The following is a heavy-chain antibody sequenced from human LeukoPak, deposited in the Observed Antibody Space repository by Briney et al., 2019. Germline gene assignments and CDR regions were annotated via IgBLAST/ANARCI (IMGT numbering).Heavy chain of an antibody. V-gene: IGHV4-34*01. J-gene: IGHJ4*02. CDR3: ASGGTTFGY. CDR1: GGPFSGYY. CDR2: INHSGST. D-gene: IGHD4-17*01. Sequence: SETVSLTCVVYGGPFSGYYWSWIRQPPGKGLEWIGEINHSGSTNYNPSLKSRFTISVDTSKNQFSLKLSSVTAADTAVYYCASGGTTFGYWGQGTLVTVSS.